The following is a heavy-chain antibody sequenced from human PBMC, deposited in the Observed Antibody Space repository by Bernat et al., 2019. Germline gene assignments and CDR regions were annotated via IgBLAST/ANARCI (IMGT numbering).Heavy chain of an antibody. D-gene: IGHD3-3*01. CDR1: GYSISSGSY. J-gene: IGHJ4*02. V-gene: IGHV4-38-2*02. CDR2: IYHSGST. Sequence: QVQLQESGPGLVKPSETLSLTCAVSGYSISSGSYWGWIRQPPGKGLEWIGSIYHSGSTYYKPSLKSRVTLSVDTSKNQFSLRLSSVTAADTAVYYCARDAYDFWSGYYPNHYFEFWGQGTLVTVSS. CDR3: ARDAYDFWSGYYPNHYFEF.